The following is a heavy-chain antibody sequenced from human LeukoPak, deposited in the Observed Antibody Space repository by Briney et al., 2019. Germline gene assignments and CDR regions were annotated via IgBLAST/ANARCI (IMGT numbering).Heavy chain of an antibody. CDR2: IKSKTDGATT. V-gene: IGHV3-15*01. Sequence: GGSLRLSCAASGFTFSSYSMNWVRQAPGKGLEWVGRIKSKTDGATTDYAAPLKGRFTISRDDSKNTLYLQMNNLRPGDTGVYYCTASRKDYWGQGTLVTVSS. J-gene: IGHJ4*02. CDR1: GFTFSSYS. CDR3: TASRKDY.